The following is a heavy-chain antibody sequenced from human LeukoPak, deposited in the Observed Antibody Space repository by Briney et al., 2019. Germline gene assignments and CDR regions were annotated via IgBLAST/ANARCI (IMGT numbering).Heavy chain of an antibody. D-gene: IGHD2-8*01. J-gene: IGHJ4*02. V-gene: IGHV3-30*04. CDR2: ISYDGSNK. CDR3: AREEVSSS. Sequence: AGRSLRLSRAASGFTFSSYAMHWVRQAPGKGLEWVAVISYDGSNKYYADSVKGRFTISRDNSKNTLYLQMNSLRAEDTAVYYCAREEVSSSWGQGTLVTVSS. CDR1: GFTFSSYA.